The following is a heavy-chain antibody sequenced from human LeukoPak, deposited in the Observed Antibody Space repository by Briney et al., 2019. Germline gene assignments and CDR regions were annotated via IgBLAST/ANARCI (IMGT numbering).Heavy chain of an antibody. J-gene: IGHJ5*02. Sequence: PSETLSLTCTVSGGSISSDYWSWIRQPPGKGLEWIGYIYYSGSTNYNPSLKSRVTISVDTSKNQFSLKLSSVTAADPAVYYCARLQQLVPSWFDPWGQGTLVTVSS. CDR1: GGSISSDY. V-gene: IGHV4-59*01. CDR3: ARLQQLVPSWFDP. D-gene: IGHD6-13*01. CDR2: IYYSGST.